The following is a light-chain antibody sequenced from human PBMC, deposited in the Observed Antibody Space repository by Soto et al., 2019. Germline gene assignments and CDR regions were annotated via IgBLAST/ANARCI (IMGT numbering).Light chain of an antibody. J-gene: IGLJ2*01. CDR2: DVS. CDR1: SSDVGDYKY. Sequence: QSVLTQPASVSGSPGQSITISCTGTSSDVGDYKYVSWYQQHPGKAPKLMIYDVSNRPSGVSDRFSGSKSGNTASLTISGLQAEDEADYYCSSYTSSNRVFGGGTKLTVL. V-gene: IGLV2-14*01. CDR3: SSYTSSNRV.